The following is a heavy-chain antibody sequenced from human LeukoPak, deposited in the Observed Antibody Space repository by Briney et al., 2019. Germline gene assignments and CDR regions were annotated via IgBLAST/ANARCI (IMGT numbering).Heavy chain of an antibody. V-gene: IGHV3-30-3*01. D-gene: IGHD6-6*01. Sequence: GGSLRLSCAASGFTFSSYAMHWGRQAPGKGLEWVAVISYDGSNKYYADSVKGRFTISRDNSKNTLYLQMNSLRAEDTAVYYCASIAARIYGMDVWGQGTTVTVSS. CDR2: ISYDGSNK. CDR1: GFTFSSYA. J-gene: IGHJ6*02. CDR3: ASIAARIYGMDV.